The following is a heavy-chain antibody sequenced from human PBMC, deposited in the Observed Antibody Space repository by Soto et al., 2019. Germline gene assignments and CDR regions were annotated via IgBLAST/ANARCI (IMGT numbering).Heavy chain of an antibody. Sequence: GSLRLSCAASGLTFSTYGFHWVRQAPGKGLEWVAVISNDVRNIHYAESVKDLFTISRDNSKNTLYLQMNSLRPNHTAVYYCVKDTLGGMTPVFMPGPDWGQGTLVTVSS. V-gene: IGHV3-30*18. CDR2: ISNDVRNI. CDR1: GLTFSTYG. CDR3: VKDTLGGMTPVFMPGPD. J-gene: IGHJ4*02. D-gene: IGHD2-2*01.